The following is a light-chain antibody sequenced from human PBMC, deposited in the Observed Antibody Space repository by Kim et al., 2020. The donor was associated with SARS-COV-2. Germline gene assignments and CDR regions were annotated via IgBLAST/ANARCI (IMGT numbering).Light chain of an antibody. CDR3: LQHSTYPIT. Sequence: ASVGDRVTITRRARQDIRNDLGWYQQNPGRAPKRLIYGASSLQSGVPSRFSGSGSGTEFTLTISSVQPEDFATYFCLQHSTYPITFGQGTRLEIK. J-gene: IGKJ5*01. CDR2: GAS. CDR1: QDIRND. V-gene: IGKV1-17*01.